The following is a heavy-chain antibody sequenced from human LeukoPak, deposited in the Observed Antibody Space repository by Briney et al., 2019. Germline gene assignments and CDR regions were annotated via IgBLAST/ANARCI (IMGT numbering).Heavy chain of an antibody. J-gene: IGHJ4*02. D-gene: IGHD4-17*01. CDR3: AREGEAPYGDQFAFDS. Sequence: QTGGSLRLSCAASGFTFSSYAMSWVRQAPGKGLEWVSAISGSGGSTYYADSVKGRFTISRDNAKNSLYLQMNSLRAVDTAVYYCAREGEAPYGDQFAFDSWGQGTLVTVSS. CDR1: GFTFSSYA. V-gene: IGHV3-23*01. CDR2: ISGSGGST.